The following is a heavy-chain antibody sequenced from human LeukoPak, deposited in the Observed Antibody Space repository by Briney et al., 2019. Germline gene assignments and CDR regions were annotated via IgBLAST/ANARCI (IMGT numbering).Heavy chain of an antibody. Sequence: GASVKVSCKASGYTFTSYHMHWVRQAPGQGLEWMGIINPSGGSTSYAQKFQGRVTMTRDTPTSTVYMELSSLRSEDTAVYYCARAQRWLQPFDYWGQGTLVTVSS. CDR2: INPSGGST. D-gene: IGHD5-24*01. V-gene: IGHV1-46*01. CDR1: GYTFTSYH. CDR3: ARAQRWLQPFDY. J-gene: IGHJ4*02.